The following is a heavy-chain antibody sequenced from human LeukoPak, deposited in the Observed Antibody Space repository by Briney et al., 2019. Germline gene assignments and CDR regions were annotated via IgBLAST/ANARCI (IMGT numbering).Heavy chain of an antibody. Sequence: SVKVSCKASGGTFSSYAISWVRQAPGQGLEWMGGIIPTFGTANYAQKFQGRVTITTDESTSTAYMELSSLISEDTAVYYCARGRIVYGSGSYFHYYYYMDVWGKGTTVTVPS. D-gene: IGHD3-10*01. J-gene: IGHJ6*03. CDR2: IIPTFGTA. CDR1: GGTFSSYA. V-gene: IGHV1-69*05. CDR3: ARGRIVYGSGSYFHYYYYMDV.